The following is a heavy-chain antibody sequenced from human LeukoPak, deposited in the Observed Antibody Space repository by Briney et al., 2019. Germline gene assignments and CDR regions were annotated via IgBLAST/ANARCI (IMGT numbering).Heavy chain of an antibody. V-gene: IGHV1-46*01. CDR1: GYTFASYY. D-gene: IGHD3-22*01. CDR3: ARERVAYYYDSSGYLNWFDP. CDR2: INPSGGST. Sequence: GASVKVSCKASGYTFASYYMHWVRQAPGQGLEWMGIINPSGGSTSYAQKFQGRVTMTRDTSTSTVYMELSSLRSEDTAVYYCARERVAYYYDSSGYLNWFDPWGQGTLVTVSS. J-gene: IGHJ5*02.